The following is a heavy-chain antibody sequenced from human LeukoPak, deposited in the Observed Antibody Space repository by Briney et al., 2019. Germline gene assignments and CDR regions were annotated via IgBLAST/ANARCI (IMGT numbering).Heavy chain of an antibody. V-gene: IGHV3-23*01. Sequence: GGSLRLSCVASGFTFDSYAMNWVRQAPGRGLEWVSGISGSGVRTYYADSVKGRFNISRDNSKNTVYVQMNILRAEDTAIYYCAKDRGLVGATPSNFDSWGQGTLVTVSS. CDR1: GFTFDSYA. J-gene: IGHJ4*02. D-gene: IGHD1-26*01. CDR3: AKDRGLVGATPSNFDS. CDR2: ISGSGVRT.